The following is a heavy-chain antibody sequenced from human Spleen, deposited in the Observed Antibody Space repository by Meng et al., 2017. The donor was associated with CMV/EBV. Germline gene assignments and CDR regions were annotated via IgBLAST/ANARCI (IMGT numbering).Heavy chain of an antibody. CDR2: ISGSNGDGST. CDR1: GFTFSNYA. J-gene: IGHJ4*02. CDR3: AKDLTKVADY. Sequence: GESLKISCVVSGFTFSNYAMSWVRQAPGKGLEWVSGISGSNGDGSTCYADSVKGRFTISRDNARNTLYLQIKSLRAGDTAVYYCAKDLTKVADYWGQGTLVTVSS. V-gene: IGHV3-23*01. D-gene: IGHD1-1*01.